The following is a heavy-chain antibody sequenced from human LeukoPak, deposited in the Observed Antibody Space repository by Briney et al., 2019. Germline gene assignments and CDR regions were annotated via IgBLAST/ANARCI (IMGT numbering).Heavy chain of an antibody. Sequence: GASVKVSCKASGYTFTSYGISWVRQAPGQGLEWMGIINPSGGSTSYAQKFQGRVTMTRDMSTSTVYMELSSLRSEDTAVYYCATPEIPHYDFGCHYWGQGTLVTVSS. D-gene: IGHD3-3*01. CDR1: GYTFTSYG. CDR3: ATPEIPHYDFGCHY. CDR2: INPSGGST. J-gene: IGHJ4*02. V-gene: IGHV1-46*01.